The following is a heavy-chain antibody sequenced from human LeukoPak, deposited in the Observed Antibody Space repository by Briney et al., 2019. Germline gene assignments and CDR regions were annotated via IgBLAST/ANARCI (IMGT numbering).Heavy chain of an antibody. CDR3: ARGRAAPDY. D-gene: IGHD6-6*01. CDR1: GGSISSYY. J-gene: IGHJ4*02. V-gene: IGHV4-59*01. Sequence: PSETLSLTCTVSGGSISSYYWSRIRRPPGKGLEWIGYIYYSGSTNYNPSLKSRVTISVDTSKNQFSLKLSSVTAADTAVYYCARGRAAPDYWGQGTLVTVSS. CDR2: IYYSGST.